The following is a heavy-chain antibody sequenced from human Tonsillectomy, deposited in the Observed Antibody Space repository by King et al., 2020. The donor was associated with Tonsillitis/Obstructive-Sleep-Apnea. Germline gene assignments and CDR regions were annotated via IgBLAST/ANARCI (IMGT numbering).Heavy chain of an antibody. J-gene: IGHJ4*02. CDR3: AKDGDDYGGIRFDY. CDR1: GFSFDDYA. D-gene: IGHD4-23*01. Sequence: VQLVESGGGVVQPGGSLRLSCAASGFSFDDYAMHWVRQAPRKGLEWVSLISGDGISTYYADSVQGRFTISRDKSKNSLYLQMNSLRTEDTALYYCAKDGDDYGGIRFDYWGQGTQATVSS. CDR2: ISGDGIST. V-gene: IGHV3-43*02.